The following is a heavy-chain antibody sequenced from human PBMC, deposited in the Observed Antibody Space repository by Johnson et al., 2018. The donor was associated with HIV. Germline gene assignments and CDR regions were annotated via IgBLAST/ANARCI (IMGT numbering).Heavy chain of an antibody. Sequence: VESAGGSVKPPGPLRLPCAAPGFPPSNARNSRLRQAPGKGPEWVGRMKSRTDGGTPDHSAHAKRRPTISRLDSKNTLYLQMISLKTEETAVYFCTTVKNAYIWGSYRSDAFDFWGQETMVTVSS. CDR3: TTVKNAYIWGSYRSDAFDF. CDR2: MKSRTDGGTP. V-gene: IGHV3-15*01. J-gene: IGHJ3*01. CDR1: GFPPSNAR. D-gene: IGHD3-16*02.